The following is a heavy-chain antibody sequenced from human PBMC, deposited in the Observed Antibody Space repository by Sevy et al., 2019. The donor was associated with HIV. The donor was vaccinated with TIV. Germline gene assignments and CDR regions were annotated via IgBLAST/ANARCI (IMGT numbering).Heavy chain of an antibody. V-gene: IGHV4-59*08. Sequence: SETPSLTCTVSGGSITSLYWNWIRQPPGKGLECIANIYYNGHINYNPSLKSRVTLSLDTSKNQFSLRLSPVTAADTAMYYCAGENAWGRGYSWGQGTLVTVSS. D-gene: IGHD1-26*01. J-gene: IGHJ4*02. CDR1: GGSITSLY. CDR2: IYYNGHI. CDR3: AGENAWGRGYS.